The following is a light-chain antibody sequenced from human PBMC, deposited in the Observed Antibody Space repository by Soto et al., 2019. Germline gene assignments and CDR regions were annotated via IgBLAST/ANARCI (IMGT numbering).Light chain of an antibody. CDR3: QQYKSWPPT. V-gene: IGKV3-15*01. CDR2: GAS. CDR1: QSVSSN. Sequence: EMVMAQSPATLSVSPGERATLSCRASQSVSSNLAWYQHKAGQALRLLIYGASTRATGIPARFSGSGSGTEFTLTISSLQSDDVAVYYCQQYKSWPPTFGQGTKVDIK. J-gene: IGKJ1*01.